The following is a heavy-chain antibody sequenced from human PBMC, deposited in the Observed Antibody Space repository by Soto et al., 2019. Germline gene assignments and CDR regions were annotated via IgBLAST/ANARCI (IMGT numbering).Heavy chain of an antibody. J-gene: IGHJ6*02. CDR3: ARGMFAVTTIDYGMDV. V-gene: IGHV3-33*01. Sequence: QVQLVESGGGVVQPGRSLRLSCAASGFTFSSYGMRWVRQAPGKGLEWVAVIWYDGSNKYYADSVKGRFTISRDNSKNTLYLQMNSMRAEDTAVYYCARGMFAVTTIDYGMDVWGQGTTVTVSS. CDR2: IWYDGSNK. CDR1: GFTFSSYG. D-gene: IGHD4-17*01.